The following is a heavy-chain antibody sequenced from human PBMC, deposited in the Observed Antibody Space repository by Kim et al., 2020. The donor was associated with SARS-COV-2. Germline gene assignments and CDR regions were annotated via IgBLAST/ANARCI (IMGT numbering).Heavy chain of an antibody. V-gene: IGHV1-46*01. CDR2: IKPGSGNT. D-gene: IGHD2-21*01. Sequence: ASVKVSCKTSGYSIINYHIHWVRQAPGQGLEWMGLIKPGSGNTDYAQKFQGRITMTRDTSTSTVYMDLSSLSSEDSGLYYCARAPYVADRSYYLDYWGQGTLLTVSS. CDR1: GYSIINYH. J-gene: IGHJ4*02. CDR3: ARAPYVADRSYYLDY.